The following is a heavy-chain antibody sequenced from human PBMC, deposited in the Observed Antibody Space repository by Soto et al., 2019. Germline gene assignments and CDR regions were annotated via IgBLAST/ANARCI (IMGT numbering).Heavy chain of an antibody. D-gene: IGHD3-3*01. V-gene: IGHV1-69*06. J-gene: IGHJ4*02. CDR2: IIPMFGTP. CDR1: GDTFTSYA. Sequence: QVQLVQSGAELKKPGSSVKVSGTASGDTFTSYAFSWVRQAPGQGLEWMGGIIPMFGTPNYAQKFQDRLTFTADKSTSPVYMELSGLSSEDPAVYFCARNGVAGMDFWGQGTLVTVSS. CDR3: ARNGVAGMDF.